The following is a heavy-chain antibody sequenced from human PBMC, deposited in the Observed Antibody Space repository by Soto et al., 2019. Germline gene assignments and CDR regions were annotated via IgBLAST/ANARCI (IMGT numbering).Heavy chain of an antibody. V-gene: IGHV3-7*03. Sequence: GGSLRLCCAGSGVTFSSYWMSWVRQAPGKGREWVANIKQDGSEKYYVDSVKGRFTISRDNAKNSLYLQMNSLRAEDTALYYCAKVQAIFGVVTDYYFDSWGQGTLVTVSP. CDR3: AKVQAIFGVVTDYYFDS. D-gene: IGHD3-3*01. J-gene: IGHJ4*02. CDR2: IKQDGSEK. CDR1: GVTFSSYW.